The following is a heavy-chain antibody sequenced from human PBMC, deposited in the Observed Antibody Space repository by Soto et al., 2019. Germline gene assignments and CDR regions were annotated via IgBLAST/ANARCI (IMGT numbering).Heavy chain of an antibody. V-gene: IGHV4-59*01. CDR3: ARLGAADYYYYYGMDV. CDR1: GGSISSYY. CDR2: IYYSGST. Sequence: SETLSLTCTVSGGSISSYYWSWIRQPPGKGLEWIGYIYYSGSTNYNPSLKSRVTISVDTSKNQFSLKLSSVTAADTAMYYCARLGAADYYYYYGMDVWGQGTTVTVSS. J-gene: IGHJ6*02. D-gene: IGHD7-27*01.